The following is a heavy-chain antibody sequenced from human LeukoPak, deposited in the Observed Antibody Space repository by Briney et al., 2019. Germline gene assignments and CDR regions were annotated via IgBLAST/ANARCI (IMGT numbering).Heavy chain of an antibody. Sequence: GGSLRLSCAASGFTFSNYMMHRVRQAPGKGLVWVSRIKSDGITITYADSVKGRFTISRDNAKNTLYLQMNSLRAEDTAVYYCLRDLNWSLDQWGQGTLVTVSS. V-gene: IGHV3-74*01. CDR2: IKSDGITI. D-gene: IGHD1-20*01. CDR1: GFTFSNYM. CDR3: LRDLNWSLDQ. J-gene: IGHJ4*02.